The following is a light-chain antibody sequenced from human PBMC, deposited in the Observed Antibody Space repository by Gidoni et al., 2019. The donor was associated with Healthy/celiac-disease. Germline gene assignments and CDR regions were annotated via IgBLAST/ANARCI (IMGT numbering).Light chain of an antibody. CDR2: WAS. Sequence: DIVMSQSPDSLAVPLGERATISCKSSRTVLYSSNNNNYLAWSQQKPGQPPKLLIYWASTRESGVPDRFSGSGSGTDFTLTISSLQAEDVAVYYCQQYYSTPFTFGPGTKVDVK. CDR1: RTVLYSSNNNNY. CDR3: QQYYSTPFT. V-gene: IGKV4-1*01. J-gene: IGKJ3*01.